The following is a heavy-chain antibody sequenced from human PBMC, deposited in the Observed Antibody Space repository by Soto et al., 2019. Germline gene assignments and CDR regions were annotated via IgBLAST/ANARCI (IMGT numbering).Heavy chain of an antibody. D-gene: IGHD3-10*01. J-gene: IGHJ5*02. V-gene: IGHV4-59*01. Sequence: QVQLQESGPGLVKPSETLSLTCTVSGGSISSNYWSWIRQPPGKGLEWIGYIYYSGSTNYNPSLKSRVTISVDTSKNQFSLKLSSVTAADTAVYYCARDQGGHWFNNWFDAWGQGTLVTVSS. CDR1: GGSISSNY. CDR3: ARDQGGHWFNNWFDA. CDR2: IYYSGST.